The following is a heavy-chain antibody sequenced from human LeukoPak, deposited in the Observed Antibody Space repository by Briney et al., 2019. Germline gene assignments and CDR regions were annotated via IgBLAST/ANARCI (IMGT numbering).Heavy chain of an antibody. D-gene: IGHD3-22*01. CDR1: GFTFSTYS. CDR3: ARGSTYYDSSGQVPFDY. J-gene: IGHJ4*02. Sequence: PGGSLRPSCAASGFTFSTYSMNWVRQAPGKGLEWVSYISSSSSTIYYADSVKGRFTISRDSAKNSLYLQMNSLRAEDTAVYYCARGSTYYDSSGQVPFDYWGQGTLVTVSS. CDR2: ISSSSSTI. V-gene: IGHV3-48*01.